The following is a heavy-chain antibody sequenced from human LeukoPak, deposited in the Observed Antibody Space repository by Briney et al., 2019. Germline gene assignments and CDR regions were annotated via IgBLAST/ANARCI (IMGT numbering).Heavy chain of an antibody. J-gene: IGHJ3*02. CDR2: INPNSGGT. Sequence: ASVKVSCKASGYTFTGYYMHWVRQAPGQGLERMGWINPNSGGTNYAQKFQGRVTMTRDTSISTAYMELSRLRSDDTAVYYCARERVHWYYYDSSGLKDAFDIWGQGTMVTVSS. CDR1: GYTFTGYY. D-gene: IGHD3-22*01. CDR3: ARERVHWYYYDSSGLKDAFDI. V-gene: IGHV1-2*02.